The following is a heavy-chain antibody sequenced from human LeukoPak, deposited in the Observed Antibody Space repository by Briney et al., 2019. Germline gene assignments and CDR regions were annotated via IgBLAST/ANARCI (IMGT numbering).Heavy chain of an antibody. Sequence: PGGSLRLSCAASGFTFGDYAMHWVRQAPGKGLEWVSVMSYDGSKIYYADSVKGRFTISRDNSKNTLYLQMGSLRAEDTAVYYCAKGSSSSWYGNSAAIVGDYWGQGTLVTVSS. D-gene: IGHD6-13*01. J-gene: IGHJ4*02. CDR2: MSYDGSKI. CDR3: AKGSSSSWYGNSAAIVGDY. CDR1: GFTFGDYA. V-gene: IGHV3-30-3*01.